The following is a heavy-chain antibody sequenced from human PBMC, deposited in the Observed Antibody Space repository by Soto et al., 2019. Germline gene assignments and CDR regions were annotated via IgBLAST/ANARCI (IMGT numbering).Heavy chain of an antibody. CDR2: ISYDGSNK. CDR1: GFTFSSYA. CDR3: SRDQDSSVWYNWCAP. Sequence: QVQLVESGGGVVQPGRSLRLSCAASGFTFSSYAMHWVRQAPGKGLEWVAAISYDGSNKYYADSVKGRFTISRDNSKSTLSRQMNSLRAEDTAVYYCSRDQDSSVWYNWCAPWGQGTLVTVST. V-gene: IGHV3-30-3*01. D-gene: IGHD6-19*01. J-gene: IGHJ5*02.